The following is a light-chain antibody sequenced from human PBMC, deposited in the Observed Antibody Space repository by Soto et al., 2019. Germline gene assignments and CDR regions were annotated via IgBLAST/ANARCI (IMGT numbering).Light chain of an antibody. CDR2: DAS. CDR3: QQRSNWPIT. Sequence: EIVLTHSPATLSLSPWEIATLSCGASQSVSRYLGWYQQKPGQAPRLLIYDASNRATGIPARFSGSGSGTDFSLTISSLEPEDFAVYYCQQRSNWPITFGLGTRLEIK. CDR1: QSVSRY. V-gene: IGKV3-11*01. J-gene: IGKJ5*01.